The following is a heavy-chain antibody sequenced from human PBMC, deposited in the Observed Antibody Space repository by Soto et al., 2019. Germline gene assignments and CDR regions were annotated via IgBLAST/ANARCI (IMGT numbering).Heavy chain of an antibody. CDR2: INHSGST. Sequence: SETLSLTCAVYGGSFSGYYWSWIRQPPGKGLEWIGEINHSGSTNYNPSLKSRVTISVDTSKNQFSLKLSSVTAADTAVYYCARGRGSSWRKYYFDYWGQGTLVTVSS. D-gene: IGHD6-13*01. CDR3: ARGRGSSWRKYYFDY. CDR1: GGSFSGYY. V-gene: IGHV4-34*01. J-gene: IGHJ4*02.